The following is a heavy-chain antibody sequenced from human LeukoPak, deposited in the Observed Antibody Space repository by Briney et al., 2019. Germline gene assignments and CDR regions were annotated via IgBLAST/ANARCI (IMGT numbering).Heavy chain of an antibody. V-gene: IGHV4-61*01. Sequence: SETLSLTCTVSGASVASYSYYWSWIRQPPWKGLEWIGVSYCSGSTHYSPSLKSRVTISVDTSKNQFSLKLRSVTAADTAVYYCARPLYGPGNFLPESPWGQGILVTVSS. CDR1: GASVASYSYY. J-gene: IGHJ5*02. CDR3: ARPLYGPGNFLPESP. D-gene: IGHD3-10*01. CDR2: SYCSGST.